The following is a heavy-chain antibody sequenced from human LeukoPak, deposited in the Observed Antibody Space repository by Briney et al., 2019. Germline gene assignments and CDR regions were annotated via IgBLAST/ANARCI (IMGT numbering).Heavy chain of an antibody. J-gene: IGHJ4*02. V-gene: IGHV5-51*01. CDR2: ILPGDSNT. Sequence: GESLKISCKGSGYNFDNYWIAWVRQMPGKGLEWMGNILPGDSNTRYSPSFQGQVTISADKSTNTAYLQWSSLKASDTAIYYCAREQQLVLFDYWGQGALVTVSS. CDR1: GYNFDNYW. D-gene: IGHD1-1*01. CDR3: AREQQLVLFDY.